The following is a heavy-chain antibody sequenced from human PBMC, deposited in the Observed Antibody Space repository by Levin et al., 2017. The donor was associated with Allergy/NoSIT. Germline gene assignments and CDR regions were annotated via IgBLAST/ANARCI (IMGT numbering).Heavy chain of an antibody. V-gene: IGHV4-30-4*01. CDR3: ARVGLKGATVPLFDY. J-gene: IGHJ4*02. D-gene: IGHD1-26*01. CDR2: IYYSGST. Sequence: SETLSLTCTVSGGSISSGDYYWSWIRQPPGKGLEWIGYIYYSGSTYYNPSLKSRVTISVDTSKNQFTLKLSSVTAADTAVYYCARVGLKGATVPLFDYWGQGTLVTVSS. CDR1: GGSISSGDYY.